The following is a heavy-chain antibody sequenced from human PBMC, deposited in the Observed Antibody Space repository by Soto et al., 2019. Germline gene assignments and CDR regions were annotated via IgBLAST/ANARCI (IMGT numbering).Heavy chain of an antibody. J-gene: IGHJ5*02. CDR2: ISSSSSYI. Sequence: GGSLRLSCAASGFTFSSCWMTWVRQAPGKGLEWVSSISSSSSYISYTDSVKGRFTISRDNSKNTLYLQMNSLRTEDTAVYYCTYSRILWFGEFGSWGQGTLVTVSS. V-gene: IGHV3-21*01. CDR3: TYSRILWFGEFGS. CDR1: GFTFSSCW. D-gene: IGHD3-10*01.